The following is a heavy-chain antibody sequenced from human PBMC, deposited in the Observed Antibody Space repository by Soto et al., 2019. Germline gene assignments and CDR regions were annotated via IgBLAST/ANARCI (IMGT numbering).Heavy chain of an antibody. J-gene: IGHJ5*02. CDR1: GFAFSNFA. V-gene: IGHV3-23*01. D-gene: IGHD6-13*01. CDR2: IGSGSRGT. CDR3: AAPRAAVPHTRYFDP. Sequence: EAQLLESGGGLVQPGGSLRLSCAASGFAFSNFAMSWVRQAPGKGLEWVSAIGSGSRGTHYAESVEDRFTISRDDYKNPLYLQLNSLTAADTAVYYCAAPRAAVPHTRYFDPWGQGTPVTVSP.